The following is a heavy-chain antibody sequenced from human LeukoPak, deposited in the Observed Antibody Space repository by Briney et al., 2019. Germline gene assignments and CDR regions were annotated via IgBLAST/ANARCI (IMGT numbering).Heavy chain of an antibody. V-gene: IGHV3-15*01. Sequence: GGSLRLSCAASGFTFSNAWMSWVRQAPGKGLEWVGRIKSKTDGGTTDYAAPVKGGFTISRDDSKNTLYLQMNSLKTEDTAVYYCTTARMERYSSGWYVLDYWGQGTLVTVSS. CDR2: IKSKTDGGTT. J-gene: IGHJ4*02. CDR3: TTARMERYSSGWYVLDY. CDR1: GFTFSNAW. D-gene: IGHD6-19*01.